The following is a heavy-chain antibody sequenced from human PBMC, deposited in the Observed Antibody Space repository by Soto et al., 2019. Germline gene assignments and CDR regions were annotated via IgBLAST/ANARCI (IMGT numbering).Heavy chain of an antibody. CDR1: GASISSSHW. Sequence: QVQLQESGPGLVKPSGTLSLTCAVSGASISSSHWWSWVRQPPGKGLEWIGENYHSGSTYYNASLKSRVAISLDKSKNQFSLKLRSVTAADTAVYYCVRKDYSDWFFDLWGRGTLVTVSS. CDR3: VRKDYSDWFFDL. J-gene: IGHJ2*01. CDR2: NYHSGST. V-gene: IGHV4-4*02. D-gene: IGHD4-4*01.